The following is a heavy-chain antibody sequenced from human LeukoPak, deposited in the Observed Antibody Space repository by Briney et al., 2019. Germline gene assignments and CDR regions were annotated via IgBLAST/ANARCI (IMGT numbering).Heavy chain of an antibody. CDR2: INPNSGGT. CDR1: GYTFTGYY. Sequence: GASVKVSCKASGYTFTGYYMHWVRQAPGQGLEWMGWINPNSGGTNYAQKFQGRVTMTRDTSNSTAYMELSRLRSDDTAVYYCARDQAVVTGNDAFDIWGQGTMVTVSS. V-gene: IGHV1-2*02. J-gene: IGHJ3*02. D-gene: IGHD2-21*02. CDR3: ARDQAVVTGNDAFDI.